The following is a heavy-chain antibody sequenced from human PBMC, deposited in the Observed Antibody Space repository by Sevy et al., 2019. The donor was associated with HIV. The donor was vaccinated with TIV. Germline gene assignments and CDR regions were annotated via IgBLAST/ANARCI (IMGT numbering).Heavy chain of an antibody. V-gene: IGHV3-30*18. D-gene: IGHD3-9*01. Sequence: GGSLRLSCAASGFTFSSYGMHWVRQAPGKGLEWVAVLSSDGNNKYYADSVKGRFTISRANSKNTLYLQMNSLGADDTAMYYCAKEAGYTVDWYPGYWGQGTMVTVSS. CDR3: AKEAGYTVDWYPGY. J-gene: IGHJ4*02. CDR2: LSSDGNNK. CDR1: GFTFSSYG.